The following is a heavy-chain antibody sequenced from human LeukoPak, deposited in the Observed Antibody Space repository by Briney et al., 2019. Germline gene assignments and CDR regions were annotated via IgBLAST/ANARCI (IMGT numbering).Heavy chain of an antibody. CDR2: IRSKANDYAT. D-gene: IGHD2-21*01. Sequence: GGSLRLSCEASGFTFSSYAMSWVRQAPGKGLEWVGRIRSKANDYATTYAASVKGRFSISRDDSKNTAYLQTKSLKAEDTALYYCTTTGRVVGFDYWGQGTQVTVSS. J-gene: IGHJ4*02. CDR1: GFTFSSYA. CDR3: TTTGRVVGFDY. V-gene: IGHV3-73*01.